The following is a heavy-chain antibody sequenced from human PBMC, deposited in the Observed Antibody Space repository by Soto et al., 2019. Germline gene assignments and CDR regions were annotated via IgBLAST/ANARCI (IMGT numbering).Heavy chain of an antibody. D-gene: IGHD1-20*01. CDR1: GYTFTNYY. J-gene: IGHJ3*02. CDR2: INPSGGST. CDR3: ARADNWNDASAFDI. V-gene: IGHV1-46*03. Sequence: GASVKVSCKASGYTFTNYYIPSVRQAPGQGLEWMGIINPSGGSTSYAQKFQGRVTMTRDTSTSTVYMELSSLRSEDTAVYYCARADNWNDASAFDIWGQGTMVTVSS.